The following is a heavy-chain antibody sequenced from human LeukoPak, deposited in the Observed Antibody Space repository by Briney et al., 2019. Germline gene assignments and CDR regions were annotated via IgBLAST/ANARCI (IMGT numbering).Heavy chain of an antibody. CDR1: GFTFSSYG. V-gene: IGHV3-33*06. CDR2: IWYDGSNK. Sequence: QPGGSLRLSCAASGFTFSSYGMHWVRQAPGKGLEWVAVIWYDGSNKYYADSVKGRFTISRDNSKNTLYLQMNSLRAEDTAVYYCAKVSESMTPRYYYYYMDVWGKGTTVTVSS. J-gene: IGHJ6*03. CDR3: AKVSESMTPRYYYYYMDV. D-gene: IGHD2/OR15-2a*01.